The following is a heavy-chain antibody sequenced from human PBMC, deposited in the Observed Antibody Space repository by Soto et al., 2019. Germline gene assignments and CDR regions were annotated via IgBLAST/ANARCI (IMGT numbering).Heavy chain of an antibody. J-gene: IGHJ5*02. D-gene: IGHD6-19*01. Sequence: VASVKVSCKASGGNFSSVTISWVRQAPGQGLEWMGRIIPILGIANYAQKFQGRVTITADKSTSTAYMELSSLRVEDTAVYYCVVVSLAGSWGQGTLVTVSS. V-gene: IGHV1-69*02. CDR1: GGNFSSVT. CDR3: VVVSLAGS. CDR2: IIPILGIA.